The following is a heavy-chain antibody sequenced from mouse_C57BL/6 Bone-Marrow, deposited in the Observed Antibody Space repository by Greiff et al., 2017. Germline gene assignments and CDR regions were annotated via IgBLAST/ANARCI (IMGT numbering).Heavy chain of an antibody. CDR2: IYPRSGNT. Sequence: VQLQQSGAELARPGASVKLSCKASGYTFTSYGISWVKQRPGQGLEWIGEIYPRSGNTYYNEKFKGKATLTADESSSTAYLVLRSLTSEDSAVYFCAREGYLGFDYWGQGTTLTVSS. CDR3: AREGYLGFDY. J-gene: IGHJ2*01. D-gene: IGHD2-2*01. V-gene: IGHV1-81*01. CDR1: GYTFTSYG.